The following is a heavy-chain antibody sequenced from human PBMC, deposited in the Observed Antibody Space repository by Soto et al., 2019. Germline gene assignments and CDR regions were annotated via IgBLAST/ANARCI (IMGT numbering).Heavy chain of an antibody. Sequence: QVQLQESGPGLVKPSETLSLTCTVSGGSVSSGSYYWSWIRQPPGKGLEWIGYIYNSGSTNYNPSLKSRVTISVDTSQNQFSLKLSSVTAADTALYYCVRDGNYWGQGTLVTVSS. J-gene: IGHJ4*02. CDR3: VRDGNY. D-gene: IGHD1-26*01. V-gene: IGHV4-61*01. CDR1: GGSVSSGSYY. CDR2: IYNSGST.